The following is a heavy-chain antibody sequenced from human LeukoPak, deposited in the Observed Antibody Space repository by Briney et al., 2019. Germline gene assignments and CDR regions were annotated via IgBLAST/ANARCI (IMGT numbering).Heavy chain of an antibody. Sequence: GGSLRLSCAASGFTFSRYWMSWVRQAPGKGLEWVANIKQDGSEKYYVDSVKGRFTISRDNAKNSLYLQMNSLRAEDTAVYYCASRKGYCSSTSCYQHFQHWGQGTLVTVSS. V-gene: IGHV3-7*01. CDR2: IKQDGSEK. D-gene: IGHD2-2*01. CDR3: ASRKGYCSSTSCYQHFQH. CDR1: GFTFSRYW. J-gene: IGHJ1*01.